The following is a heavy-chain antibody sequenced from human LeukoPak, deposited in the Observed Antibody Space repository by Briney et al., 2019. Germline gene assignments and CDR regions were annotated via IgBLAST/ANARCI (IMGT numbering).Heavy chain of an antibody. Sequence: GASVKVSCKASGYTFTSYYMHWVRQAPGQGLEWMGIINPSGGSTSYAQKFQGRVTMTRDMSTSTVYMELSSLRSEDTAVYYCAKVGNYSAGWYYFGYWGQGALVTVSS. J-gene: IGHJ4*02. V-gene: IGHV1-46*01. CDR1: GYTFTSYY. CDR3: AKVGNYSAGWYYFGY. CDR2: INPSGGST. D-gene: IGHD6-19*01.